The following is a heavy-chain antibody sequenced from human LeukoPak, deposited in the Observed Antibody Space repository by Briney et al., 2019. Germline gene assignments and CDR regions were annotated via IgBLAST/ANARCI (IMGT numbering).Heavy chain of an antibody. CDR3: ARDKGPYWYFDL. CDR1: GFTVSSNY. CDR2: IYSGGTT. Sequence: GGSLRLSCAASGFTVSSNYMSWVRQAPGRGLEWVSLIYSGGTTYYADSVKGRFTISRDNSKNTLYLQMNSLRAEDTALYYCARDKGPYWYFDLWGRGTLVTVSS. V-gene: IGHV3-53*01. J-gene: IGHJ2*01.